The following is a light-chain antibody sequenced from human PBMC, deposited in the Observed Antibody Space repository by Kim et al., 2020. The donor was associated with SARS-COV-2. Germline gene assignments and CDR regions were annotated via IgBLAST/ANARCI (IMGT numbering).Light chain of an antibody. CDR3: QHFNAYPLT. Sequence: ASVGDRVTITCRASQDISSYLAWYQQKPGKAPSLLIHSASTLQSGVPSRFSGSGSGTEFSLTVTSLQPEDFATYSCQHFNAYPLTFGEGTKVDIK. J-gene: IGKJ1*01. CDR2: SAS. V-gene: IGKV1-9*01. CDR1: QDISSY.